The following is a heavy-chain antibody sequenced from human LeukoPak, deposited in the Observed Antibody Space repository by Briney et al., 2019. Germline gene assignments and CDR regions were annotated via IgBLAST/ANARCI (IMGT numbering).Heavy chain of an antibody. CDR3: AKDFVVVPGNVNYFDY. J-gene: IGHJ4*02. CDR2: ISGSGDNT. D-gene: IGHD2-21*02. CDR1: GLTVSSYA. Sequence: GGSLRLSCAASGLTVSSYAMSWVRQAPGKGLEWVSAISGSGDNTYYADSVKGRFTVSRDNSKNTLYVQMKSLRAEDTAVYYCAKDFVVVPGNVNYFDYWGQGTLVTVSS. V-gene: IGHV3-23*01.